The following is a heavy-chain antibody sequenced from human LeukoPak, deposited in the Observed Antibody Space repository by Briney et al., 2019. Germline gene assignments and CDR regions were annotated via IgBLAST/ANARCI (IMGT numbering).Heavy chain of an antibody. D-gene: IGHD3-22*01. J-gene: IGHJ6*04. Sequence: GGSLRLSCAASGFTFSSYGMHWGRQAPGKGLEGVAVISYDGSNKYYADSVKGRFTISRDNSKNTLYLQMNSLRAEDTAVYYCAKDPGRWTDSSGYSFGYWGKGTTVTVSS. CDR3: AKDPGRWTDSSGYSFGY. CDR1: GFTFSSYG. CDR2: ISYDGSNK. V-gene: IGHV3-30*18.